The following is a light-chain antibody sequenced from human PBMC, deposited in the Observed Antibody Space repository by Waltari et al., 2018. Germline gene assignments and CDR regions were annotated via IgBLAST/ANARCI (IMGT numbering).Light chain of an antibody. CDR1: QSLVHSDGNTY. J-gene: IGKJ2*01. CDR3: MQGTHWPYT. V-gene: IGKV2-30*02. CDR2: KAF. Sequence: DVVMTQFPVSLPVTLGQPASISCRSSQSLVHSDGNTYLCWFQQRPGQSPRRLIYKAFNRDGGVPDRFSGTGSGTDFTLKISGVEAEDVGVYYCMQGTHWPYTFGQGTKLET.